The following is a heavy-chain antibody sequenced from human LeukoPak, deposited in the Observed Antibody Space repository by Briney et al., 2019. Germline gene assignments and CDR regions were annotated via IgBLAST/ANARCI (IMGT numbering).Heavy chain of an antibody. D-gene: IGHD5-18*01. CDR1: GYTFTLYY. CDR3: ARGQMVNPCDA. CDR2: INPNSGGT. Sequence: ASVKVSCKASGYTFTLYYMHWARHAPGQGLEWMGRINPNSGGTNYAQKFQGRDTMTRDTSIRTAYMELNRLSSRDTALFYCARGQMVNPCDAGGQGTLVTAS. J-gene: IGHJ4*02. V-gene: IGHV1-2*06.